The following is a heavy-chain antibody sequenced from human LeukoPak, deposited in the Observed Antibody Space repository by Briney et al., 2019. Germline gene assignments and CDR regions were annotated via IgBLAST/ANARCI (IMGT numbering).Heavy chain of an antibody. Sequence: SETLSLTCTVSGGSISSYYWSWIRQPPGKELEWIGYIYYSGSTNYNPSLKSRVTISVDTSKNQFSLKLSSVTAADTAVYYCARDAPSGSYYGFAFDIWGQGTMVTVSS. J-gene: IGHJ3*02. D-gene: IGHD1-26*01. CDR1: GGSISSYY. V-gene: IGHV4-59*01. CDR3: ARDAPSGSYYGFAFDI. CDR2: IYYSGST.